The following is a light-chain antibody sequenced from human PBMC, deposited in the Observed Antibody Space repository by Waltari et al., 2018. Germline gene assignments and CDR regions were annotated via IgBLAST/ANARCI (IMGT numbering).Light chain of an antibody. V-gene: IGLV3-27*01. J-gene: IGLJ3*02. Sequence: SFELPQTSSLSVPPAQTVRINCSGDVLATKSARWFQQKPGQAPVLIISRDTERPSGIPERFSGSSSGTTVTLTIRGAQAEDEADYYCYAAADNNLGVFGGGTKVTVL. CDR2: RDT. CDR1: VLATKS. CDR3: YAAADNNLGV.